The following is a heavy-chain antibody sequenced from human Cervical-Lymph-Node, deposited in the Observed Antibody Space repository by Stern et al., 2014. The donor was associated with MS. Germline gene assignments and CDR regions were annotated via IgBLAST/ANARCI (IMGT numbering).Heavy chain of an antibody. CDR1: GFTFSTYA. CDR2: VSYDGTQR. D-gene: IGHD3-10*01. Sequence: VHLVESGGGVVQPGRSLSLSCVASGFTFSTYAMHWVRQAPGKGLEWVAFVSYDGTQRNSTDSVKDRFTISRDNSKNTLYLHMNSLRDEDTAVYFCARGGRGVGLEYWGQGALVTVSS. J-gene: IGHJ4*02. V-gene: IGHV3-30-3*01. CDR3: ARGGRGVGLEY.